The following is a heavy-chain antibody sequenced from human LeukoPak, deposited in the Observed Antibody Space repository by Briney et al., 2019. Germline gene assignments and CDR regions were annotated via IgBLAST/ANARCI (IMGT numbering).Heavy chain of an antibody. V-gene: IGHV3-23*01. D-gene: IGHD3-22*01. J-gene: IGHJ4*02. CDR1: GFTFSSYA. CDR3: TNQVRITMIVVEGY. CDR2: ISGSGGST. Sequence: GGSLRLSCAASGFTFSSYAMSWVRQAPGKGLEWVSAISGSGGSTYYADSVKGRFTISRDNSKNTLYLQMNSLRAEDTAVYYCTNQVRITMIVVEGYWGQGTLVTVSS.